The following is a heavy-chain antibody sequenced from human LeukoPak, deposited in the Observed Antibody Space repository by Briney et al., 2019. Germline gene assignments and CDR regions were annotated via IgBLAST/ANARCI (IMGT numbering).Heavy chain of an antibody. CDR3: SAGPSGWTEFFQH. J-gene: IGHJ1*01. Sequence: GGSLRLSCAAPGFTLSDYTMHCVRQASGKGLEWVARIRSKANNYATEYGPSVKGRFTISRDDANNTAYLQMNSLKTEDTAIYYCSAGPSGWTEFFQHWGQGTLVTVSS. V-gene: IGHV3-73*01. CDR2: IRSKANNYAT. CDR1: GFTLSDYT. D-gene: IGHD6-19*01.